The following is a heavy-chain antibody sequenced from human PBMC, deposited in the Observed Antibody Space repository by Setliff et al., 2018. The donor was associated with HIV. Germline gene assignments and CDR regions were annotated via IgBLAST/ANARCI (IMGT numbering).Heavy chain of an antibody. Sequence: ASVKVSCKASGGTFSSDAISWVRQAPGHGLEWMGGIIPMYGSVDYAQSLQGRVTLTTDTSTNTAYMEMRTLRSDDTAVYYCVRGVTRDISGYYRDEYFQHWGQGTPVTVSS. J-gene: IGHJ1*01. CDR1: GGTFSSDA. D-gene: IGHD3-22*01. CDR2: IIPMYGSV. CDR3: VRGVTRDISGYYRDEYFQH. V-gene: IGHV1-69*05.